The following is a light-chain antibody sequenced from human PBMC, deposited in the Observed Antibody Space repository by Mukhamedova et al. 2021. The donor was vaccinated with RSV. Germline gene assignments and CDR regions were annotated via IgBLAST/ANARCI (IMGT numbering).Light chain of an antibody. CDR2: AAS. CDR3: QQRSNWPT. J-gene: IGKJ2*01. Sequence: GISSYLAWYQQKPGKAPKLLIYAASTLQSGVPSRFSGSGSGTEFTLTISSLEPEDFAVYYCQQRSNWPTFGQGTKLEI. V-gene: IGKV1-9*01. CDR1: GISSY.